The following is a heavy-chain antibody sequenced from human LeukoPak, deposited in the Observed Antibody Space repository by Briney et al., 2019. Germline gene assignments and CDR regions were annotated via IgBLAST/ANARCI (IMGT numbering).Heavy chain of an antibody. CDR1: GYTFTSYY. CDR3: ARDSEVYILRFLEWSTSAYFQH. CDR2: INPSGGST. V-gene: IGHV1-46*01. D-gene: IGHD3-3*01. J-gene: IGHJ1*01. Sequence: ASVKVSCKASGYTFTSYYMHWVRQAPGQGLEWMGIINPSGGSTSYAQKFQGRVTMTRDTSTSTVYMELSSLRSEDTAVYYCARDSEVYILRFLEWSTSAYFQHWGRGTLVTVSS.